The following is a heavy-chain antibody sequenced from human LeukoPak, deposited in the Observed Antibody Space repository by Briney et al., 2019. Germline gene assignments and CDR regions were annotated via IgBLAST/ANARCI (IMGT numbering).Heavy chain of an antibody. Sequence: PSETLSLTCTVSGGSISSSSYYWGWIRQPPGKGLEWIGSIYYSGSTYYNPSLKSRVTISVDTSKNQFSLKLSSVTAADTAVYYCARGYSGYDAGPWGQGTLVTVSS. J-gene: IGHJ5*02. D-gene: IGHD5-12*01. CDR1: GGSISSSSYY. CDR2: IYYSGST. V-gene: IGHV4-39*07. CDR3: ARGYSGYDAGP.